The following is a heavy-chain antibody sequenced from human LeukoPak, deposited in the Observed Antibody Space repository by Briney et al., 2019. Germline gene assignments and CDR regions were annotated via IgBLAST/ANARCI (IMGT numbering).Heavy chain of an antibody. CDR1: GDSISTGGYY. D-gene: IGHD2-2*01. J-gene: IGHJ6*02. Sequence: SQTLSLTCTVSGDSISTGGYYWAWIRQHRHQGLEWIGYIYYSGSTHYNPSLQSRVTISVDTSKNQFSLNLNSVTAADTAVYYCARVIVVVPIGVYHYYAMDVWGQGTTVTVSS. V-gene: IGHV4-31*03. CDR3: ARVIVVVPIGVYHYYAMDV. CDR2: IYYSGST.